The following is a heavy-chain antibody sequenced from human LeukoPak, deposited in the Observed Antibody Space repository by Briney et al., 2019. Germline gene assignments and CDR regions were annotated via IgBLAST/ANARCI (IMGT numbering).Heavy chain of an antibody. V-gene: IGHV1-8*01. Sequence: ASVKVSCKASGYTFTSCDINWVRQATGQGLEWMGWMNPNSGDTGYAQKFQGRVTMTRNTSISTAYMELSSLRSEDTAVYYCARGNPGGIAAAGTTDYWGQGTLVTVSS. CDR2: MNPNSGDT. CDR3: ARGNPGGIAAAGTTDY. CDR1: GYTFTSCD. J-gene: IGHJ4*02. D-gene: IGHD6-13*01.